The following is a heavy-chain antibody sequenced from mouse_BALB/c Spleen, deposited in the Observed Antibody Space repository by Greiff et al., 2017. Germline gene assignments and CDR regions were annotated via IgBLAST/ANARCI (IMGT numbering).Heavy chain of an antibody. V-gene: IGHV5-12-2*01. J-gene: IGHJ2*01. CDR3: ARRSGEPGTFDY. CDR1: GFTFSSYT. CDR2: ISNGGGNT. Sequence: EVQLVESGGGLVQPGGSLKLSCAASGFTFSSYTMSWVRQTPEQRLEWVASISNGGGNTYYPDTVKGRFTISRDNAKNTLYLQMSSLKSEDTAMYYCARRSGEPGTFDYWGQGTTLTVSS. D-gene: IGHD4-1*01.